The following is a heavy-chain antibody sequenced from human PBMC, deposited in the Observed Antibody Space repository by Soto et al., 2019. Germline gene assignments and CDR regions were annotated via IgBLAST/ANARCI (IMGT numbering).Heavy chain of an antibody. CDR3: ARGLAEARTGFDF. CDR2: IYPGDSDT. CDR1: GYTFISYW. J-gene: IGHJ4*02. V-gene: IGHV5-51*01. D-gene: IGHD6-6*01. Sequence: ESLKISCKASGYTFISYWIAWVRQMPGKGLEWMGIIYPGDSDTRYSPSFQGQITISADKSITTAYLQWSSLKASDTAIYYCARGLAEARTGFDFWGQGTLVTVSS.